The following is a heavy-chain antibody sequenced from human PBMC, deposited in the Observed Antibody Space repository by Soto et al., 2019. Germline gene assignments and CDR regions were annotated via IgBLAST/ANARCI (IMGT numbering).Heavy chain of an antibody. D-gene: IGHD6-13*01. V-gene: IGHV3-21*01. Sequence: PGGSLRLSCAASGLTFSSYSMNWVRQAPGKGLEWVSSISSSSSYIYYADSVKGRFTISRDNAKNSLYLQMNSLRAEDTAVYYCARDGQQLPPGGMDVWGQGTTVTVSS. CDR3: ARDGQQLPPGGMDV. J-gene: IGHJ6*02. CDR2: ISSSSSYI. CDR1: GLTFSSYS.